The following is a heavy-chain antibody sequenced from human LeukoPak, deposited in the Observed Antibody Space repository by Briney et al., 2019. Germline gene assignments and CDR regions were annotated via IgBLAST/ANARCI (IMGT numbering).Heavy chain of an antibody. CDR2: VSSTGGTT. J-gene: IGHJ6*03. CDR1: GFTFSTYG. D-gene: IGHD5-12*01. V-gene: IGHV3-23*01. Sequence: GGSLRLSCAASGFTFSTYGMSWVRQAPGKGLEWVSAVSSTGGTTYYADSVKGRFTISRDNSKNTLYLQMKSLRAEDTAVYYCAKGGGYEAQYYYYYLDVWGKGTTVTISS. CDR3: AKGGGYEAQYYYYYLDV.